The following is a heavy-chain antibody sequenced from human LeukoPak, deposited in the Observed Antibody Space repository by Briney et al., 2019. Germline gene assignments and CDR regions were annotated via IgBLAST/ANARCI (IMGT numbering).Heavy chain of an antibody. V-gene: IGHV1-18*01. J-gene: IGHJ3*02. D-gene: IGHD4-17*01. CDR2: ISAYNGNT. Sequence: GASVKVSCKASGYTFTSYGISWVRHAPGQGLEWMGWISAYNGNTNYAQKLQARVTMTTDTSTSTAYMELRSLRSAYTAVYYCARVYGDYKPGAFDIGGQGKMVTVS. CDR3: ARVYGDYKPGAFDI. CDR1: GYTFTSYG.